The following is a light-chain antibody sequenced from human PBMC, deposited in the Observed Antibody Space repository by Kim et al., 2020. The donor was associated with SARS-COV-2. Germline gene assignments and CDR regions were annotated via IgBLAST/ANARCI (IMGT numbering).Light chain of an antibody. CDR2: DVS. CDR1: SSDVGTYNY. J-gene: IGLJ1*01. Sequence: QSITSSGTGPSSDVGTYNYVSWYQQHPGKAPKLMIYDVSERPSGVSNRFSGSKSGNTASLTISGLQAEDEADYYCSSYATSRSYVFGTGTKVTVL. CDR3: SSYATSRSYV. V-gene: IGLV2-14*04.